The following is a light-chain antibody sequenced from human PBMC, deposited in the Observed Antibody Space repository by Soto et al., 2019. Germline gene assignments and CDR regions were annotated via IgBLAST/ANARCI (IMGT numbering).Light chain of an antibody. J-gene: IGKJ1*01. V-gene: IGKV1-5*01. CDR1: QSISSW. CDR3: QQYNSYSET. Sequence: DIQMTQSPSTLSASVGDRVTITCRVSQSISSWLAWYQQKPGKAPKLLIYDASSLESGVPSRFSGSGSGTEFTLTISSLQPDDFATYYCQQYNSYSETFGQGTKVEIK. CDR2: DAS.